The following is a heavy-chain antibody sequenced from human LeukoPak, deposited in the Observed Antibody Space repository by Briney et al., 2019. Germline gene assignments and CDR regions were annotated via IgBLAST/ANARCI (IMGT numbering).Heavy chain of an antibody. CDR1: GFTFSSYG. J-gene: IGHJ4*02. CDR2: IRYDGSNK. Sequence: PGGSLRLSCAASGFTFSSYGMHWVRQAPGKGLEWVAFIRYDGSNKYYADSVKGRFTISRDNSKNTLYLQMNSLRAEDTAVYYCAKSRWELRFVLDYWGQGTLVTVSS. D-gene: IGHD1-26*01. CDR3: AKSRWELRFVLDY. V-gene: IGHV3-30*02.